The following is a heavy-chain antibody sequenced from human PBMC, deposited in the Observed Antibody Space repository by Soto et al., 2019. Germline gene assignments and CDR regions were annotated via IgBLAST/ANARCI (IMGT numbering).Heavy chain of an antibody. J-gene: IGHJ3*02. V-gene: IGHV3-48*02. CDR3: ARAMTYYDFWSGYHDHDAFDI. CDR2: ISSSSSTI. Sequence: GGSLRLSCAASGFTFSSYSMNWVRQAPGKGLEWVSYISSSSSTIYYADSVKGRFTISRDNAKNSLYLQMNSLRDEDTAVYYCARAMTYYDFWSGYHDHDAFDIWGQGTMVTVSS. CDR1: GFTFSSYS. D-gene: IGHD3-3*01.